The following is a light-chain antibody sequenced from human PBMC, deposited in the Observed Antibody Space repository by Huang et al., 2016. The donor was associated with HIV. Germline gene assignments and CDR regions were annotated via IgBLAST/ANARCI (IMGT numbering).Light chain of an antibody. Sequence: EIVLTQSPGTLSLSPGERATLSCRASQNVSSNYLAWHQQKPGQAPRLLIYGASNRATGIPNRFSGSGSGTDFTLTITRLAPEDFAMFYCQQYGRSPYTFGQGTQLEI. CDR3: QQYGRSPYT. CDR2: GAS. CDR1: QNVSSNY. V-gene: IGKV3-20*01. J-gene: IGKJ2*01.